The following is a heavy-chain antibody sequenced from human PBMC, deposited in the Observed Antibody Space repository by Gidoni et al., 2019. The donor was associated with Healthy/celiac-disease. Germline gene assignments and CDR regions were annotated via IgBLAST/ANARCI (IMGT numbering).Heavy chain of an antibody. CDR2: ISGSGGST. D-gene: IGHD3-16*02. Sequence: EVQLLESGGGLVQPGGSLRLSCAASGFTFSSYAMSWVRQAPGQGLEWVSAISGSGGSTYYADSVKGRFTISRDNSKNTLYLQMNSLRAEDTAVYYCACRMITFGGVIIQSDYWGQGTLVTVSS. CDR1: GFTFSSYA. V-gene: IGHV3-23*01. CDR3: ACRMITFGGVIIQSDY. J-gene: IGHJ4*02.